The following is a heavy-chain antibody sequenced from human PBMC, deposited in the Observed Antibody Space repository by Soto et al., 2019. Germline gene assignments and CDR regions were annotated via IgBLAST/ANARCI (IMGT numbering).Heavy chain of an antibody. Sequence: PGGSLRLSCAASGFTFSVSWMNWVRQAPGKGLEWVAYISADASEKNYVDSVKGRFTISRDNAKNSLYLQMNSLGAEDTAVYYCARTPRLLDSWGQGTLVTVSS. J-gene: IGHJ4*02. CDR2: ISADASEK. D-gene: IGHD6-6*01. CDR3: ARTPRLLDS. CDR1: GFTFSVSW. V-gene: IGHV3-7*01.